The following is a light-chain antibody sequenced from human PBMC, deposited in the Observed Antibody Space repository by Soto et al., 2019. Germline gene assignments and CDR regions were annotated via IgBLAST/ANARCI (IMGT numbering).Light chain of an antibody. Sequence: DIQMTQSPSSLSAAVGDRVTITCRASQAIGNDLNWYQRRPGKAPNLLIFDASTLQTGVPSRFSGSGSGTHFTLTIHGLQHEDSSICYCQQSYTTPWTFGQGTKVEVK. CDR3: QQSYTTPWT. V-gene: IGKV1-39*01. CDR1: QAIGND. J-gene: IGKJ1*01. CDR2: DAS.